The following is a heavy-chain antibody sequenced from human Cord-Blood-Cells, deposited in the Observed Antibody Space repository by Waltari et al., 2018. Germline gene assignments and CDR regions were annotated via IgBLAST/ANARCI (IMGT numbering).Heavy chain of an antibody. D-gene: IGHD5-18*01. CDR2: IYYSGST. Sequence: QVHLQESGPGLVKPSETLSLTCTVSGGSVISGSYYWSWIREPPGKGLEWIGYIYYSGSTNYNTSLKSRVTISVDTSKNQSSLKLSSVTAADTAVYYCAIVDTAMVTPAFDIWGQGTMVTVSS. CDR3: AIVDTAMVTPAFDI. V-gene: IGHV4-61*01. J-gene: IGHJ3*02. CDR1: GGSVISGSYY.